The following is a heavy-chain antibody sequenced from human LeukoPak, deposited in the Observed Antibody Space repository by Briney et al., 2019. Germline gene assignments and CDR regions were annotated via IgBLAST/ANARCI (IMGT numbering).Heavy chain of an antibody. CDR1: GGSISSYY. CDR3: AREGADCTNGVCYAMDP. D-gene: IGHD2-8*01. V-gene: IGHV4-4*07. CDR2: IYTSGST. J-gene: IGHJ5*02. Sequence: SETLSLTCTVSGGSISSYYWSWIRQPAGKGLEWIGRIYTSGSTNYNPSLKSRVTMSVDTSKNQFSLKLSSVTAADTAVYYCAREGADCTNGVCYAMDPWGQGTLVTVSS.